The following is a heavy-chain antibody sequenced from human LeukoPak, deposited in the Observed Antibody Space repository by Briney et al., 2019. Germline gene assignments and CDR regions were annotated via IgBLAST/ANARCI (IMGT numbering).Heavy chain of an antibody. J-gene: IGHJ4*02. CDR3: AKDIYLGYYYGSGRGPFDY. CDR1: GFTFSSYG. Sequence: PGGSLRLSCAASGFTFSSYGMHWVRQAPGKGLEWVAFIRYDGSNKYYADSVKGRFTISRDNSKITLYLQMNSLRAEDTAVYYCAKDIYLGYYYGSGRGPFDYWGQGTLVTVSS. D-gene: IGHD3-10*01. V-gene: IGHV3-30*02. CDR2: IRYDGSNK.